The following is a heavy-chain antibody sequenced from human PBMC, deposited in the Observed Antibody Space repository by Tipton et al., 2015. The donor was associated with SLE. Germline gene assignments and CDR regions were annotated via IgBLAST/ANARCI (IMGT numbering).Heavy chain of an antibody. J-gene: IGHJ3*02. V-gene: IGHV3-30*04. D-gene: IGHD1-26*01. CDR3: AREGFYTGPDLGDDAFDI. Sequence: SLRLSCAASGFVFSAYTVHWVRHAPGTGLEWVAVISSNGRNEYYADPVKGRFTVSRDNSKSTLWLQMSSLRVEDTSVYYCAREGFYTGPDLGDDAFDIWGQGTMVTVSS. CDR2: ISSNGRNE. CDR1: GFVFSAYT.